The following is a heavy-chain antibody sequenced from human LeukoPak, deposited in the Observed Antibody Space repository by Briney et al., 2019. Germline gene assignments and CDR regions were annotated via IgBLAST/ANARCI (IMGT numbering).Heavy chain of an antibody. CDR3: ARERFGEYAFDY. D-gene: IGHD3-10*01. V-gene: IGHV3-53*01. Sequence: PGGSLRLSCAASGFTFSSNYMSWVRQAPGKGLEWVSVIYSGGSTHYADSVKGRFTISRDNSKNTLYLQMNSLRAEDTAVYYCARERFGEYAFDYWGQGTLVTVSS. J-gene: IGHJ4*02. CDR2: IYSGGST. CDR1: GFTFSSNY.